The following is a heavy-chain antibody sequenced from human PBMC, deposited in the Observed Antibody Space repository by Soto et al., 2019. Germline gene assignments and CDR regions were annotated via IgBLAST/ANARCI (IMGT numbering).Heavy chain of an antibody. Sequence: SETLSLTCTVSGGSISSYYWSWIRQPPGKGLEWIGYIYYSGSTNYNPSLKSRVTISVDTSKNQFSLKLSSVTAADTAVYYCARGEGSSSGNHYYYYYYMDVWGKGTTVTVSS. D-gene: IGHD6-6*01. V-gene: IGHV4-59*01. CDR2: IYYSGST. CDR3: ARGEGSSSGNHYYYYYYMDV. J-gene: IGHJ6*03. CDR1: GGSISSYY.